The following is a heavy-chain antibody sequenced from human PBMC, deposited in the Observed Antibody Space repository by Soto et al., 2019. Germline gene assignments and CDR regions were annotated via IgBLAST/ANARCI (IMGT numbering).Heavy chain of an antibody. Sequence: PSETLSLTCTVSGGSISSSSYYWGWIRQPPGKGLQWIGSIYYSGSTYYNPSLKSRVTISVDTSKNQFSLKLSSVTAADTAVYYCARSYGSGSYISYYGMDVWGQGTTVTVSS. CDR3: ARSYGSGSYISYYGMDV. CDR2: IYYSGST. D-gene: IGHD3-10*01. CDR1: GGSISSSSYY. J-gene: IGHJ6*02. V-gene: IGHV4-39*01.